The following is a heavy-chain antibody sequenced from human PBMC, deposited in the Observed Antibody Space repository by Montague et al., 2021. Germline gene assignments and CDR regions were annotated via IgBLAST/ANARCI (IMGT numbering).Heavy chain of an antibody. Sequence: SETLSLTCTVSGGSISSSSYYWGWIRQPPGKGLEWIGSIYYSGSTYYNPSLKSRVTISVDTSKNQFSLKLSSVTAADTAVYHCASSSRGRWIQSYFDYWGQGTLVTVSS. V-gene: IGHV4-39*01. CDR3: ASSSRGRWIQSYFDY. J-gene: IGHJ4*02. CDR1: GGSISSSSYY. D-gene: IGHD5-24*01. CDR2: IYYSGST.